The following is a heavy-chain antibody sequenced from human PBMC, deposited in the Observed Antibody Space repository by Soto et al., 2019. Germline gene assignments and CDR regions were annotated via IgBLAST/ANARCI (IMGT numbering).Heavy chain of an antibody. CDR1: GGSISSYY. CDR2: IYYSGST. Sequence: SETLSLTCTVSGGSISSYYWSWIRQPAGKGLEWIGYIYYSGSTNYNPSLKSRVTISVDTSKNQFSLKLSSVTAADTAVYYCARGWTYGMDVWGQGTTVTVSS. V-gene: IGHV4-59*01. J-gene: IGHJ6*02. CDR3: ARGWTYGMDV.